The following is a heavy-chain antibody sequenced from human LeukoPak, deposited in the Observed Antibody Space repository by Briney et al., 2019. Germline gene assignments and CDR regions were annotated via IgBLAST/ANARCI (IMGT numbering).Heavy chain of an antibody. CDR2: IYYSGST. CDR1: GGSISSYY. V-gene: IGHV4-59*01. J-gene: IGHJ4*02. CDR3: ARGSRSLGVTTVTRGFDY. D-gene: IGHD4-17*01. Sequence: PSETLSLTCTVSGGSISSYYWSWIRQPPGKGLEWIGYIYYSGSTNYNPSLSSRVTMSVDTSKNQLSLKVSSVTAADTAVYFCARGSRSLGVTTVTRGFDYWGQGTLVTVSS.